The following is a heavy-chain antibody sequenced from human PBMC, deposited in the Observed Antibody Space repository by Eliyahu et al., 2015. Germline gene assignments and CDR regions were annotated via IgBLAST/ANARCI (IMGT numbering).Heavy chain of an antibody. V-gene: IGHV1-18*01. Sequence: QVQLVQSGAEVKKPGASVKVSCKASGSTINFDGFNWVRQAPGQGLEWMGWISAYRDITKYAQNFQDRVTLTTDTSTNTIYLELRSLKSDDTAVYYCARVRALDIDAFDIWGQGTMITVSA. D-gene: IGHD3/OR15-3a*01. CDR2: ISAYRDIT. J-gene: IGHJ3*02. CDR3: ARVRALDIDAFDI. CDR1: GSTINFDG.